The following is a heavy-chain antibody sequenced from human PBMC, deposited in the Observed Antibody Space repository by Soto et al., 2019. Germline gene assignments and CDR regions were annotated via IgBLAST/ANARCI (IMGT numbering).Heavy chain of an antibody. CDR3: ARREIQGPIDP. D-gene: IGHD1-26*01. CDR1: GYSISSSNW. Sequence: PSETLSLSCAVSGYSISSSNWWGWIRQPPGKGLEWIGYFYYSGTTYYNPSLKSRVTMSVDTSKNQFSLKLTSVTAVDTAVYYCARREIQGPIDPWGHGTLVTVSS. V-gene: IGHV4-28*01. CDR2: FYYSGTT. J-gene: IGHJ5*02.